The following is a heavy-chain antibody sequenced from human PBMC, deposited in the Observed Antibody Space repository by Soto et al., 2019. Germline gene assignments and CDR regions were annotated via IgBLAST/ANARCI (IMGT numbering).Heavy chain of an antibody. Sequence: GGSLRLSCTASGFSFGDNAMSWFRQAPGKGLEWVGFIRSKAYGGTTEYAASVKGRFTISRDDSKSIAYLQMNSLKTEDTAVYYCTRDPLYGSGSYVLHWFDPWGQGTLVTVSS. D-gene: IGHD3-10*01. CDR1: GFSFGDNA. V-gene: IGHV3-49*03. CDR2: IRSKAYGGTT. CDR3: TRDPLYGSGSYVLHWFDP. J-gene: IGHJ5*02.